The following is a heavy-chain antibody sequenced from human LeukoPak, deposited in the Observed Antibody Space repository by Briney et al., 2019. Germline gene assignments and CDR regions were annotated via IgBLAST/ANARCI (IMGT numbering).Heavy chain of an antibody. CDR1: GGSISSYY. CDR2: IYYSGST. D-gene: IGHD5/OR15-5a*01. V-gene: IGHV4-59*01. J-gene: IGHJ6*03. CDR3: ARDFTRGSTLDYYYYMDV. Sequence: SETLSLTCTVSGGSISSYYWSWIRRPPGKGLEWIGYIYYSGSTNYNPSLKSRVTISVDTSKNQFSLKLSSVTAADTAVYYCARDFTRGSTLDYYYYMDVWGKGTTVTVSS.